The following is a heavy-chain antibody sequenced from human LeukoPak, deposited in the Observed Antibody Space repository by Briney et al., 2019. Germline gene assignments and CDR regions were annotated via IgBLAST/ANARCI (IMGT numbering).Heavy chain of an antibody. Sequence: GGSLRLSCAASGFTFSSYSMNWVRQAPGKGLEWVSYIGSSSSSIYYADSVKGRFTISRDNSKNTVNLQLGSLRIEDTAVYHCARMTLYGSGTVHWGQGILVTVSS. CDR2: IGSSSSSI. V-gene: IGHV3-48*01. CDR3: ARMTLYGSGTVH. CDR1: GFTFSSYS. D-gene: IGHD3-10*01. J-gene: IGHJ4*02.